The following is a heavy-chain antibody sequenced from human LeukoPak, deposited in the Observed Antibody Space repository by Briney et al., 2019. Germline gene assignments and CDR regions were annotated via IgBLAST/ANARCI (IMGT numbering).Heavy chain of an antibody. J-gene: IGHJ5*02. CDR2: IYYSGST. V-gene: IGHV4-59*01. Sequence: SETLSLTCTVSGASISGYYWNWIRQPPGKGLEWIGYIYYSGSTNYNPSLKSRVTISVDTSKNQFSLKLSSVTAADTAVYYCARVRDWFDPWGQGTLVTVSS. D-gene: IGHD3-10*01. CDR3: ARVRDWFDP. CDR1: GASISGYY.